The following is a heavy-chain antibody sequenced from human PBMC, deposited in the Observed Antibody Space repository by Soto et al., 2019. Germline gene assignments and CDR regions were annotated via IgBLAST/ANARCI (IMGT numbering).Heavy chain of an antibody. Sequence: GESLKISCKGSGYSFTKYWIIWVRQVPGKGLEWMGRIDTSYSYSHYSPSFQGHVTISVDKSISTGYLQWSSLKASDTAMYYCARYCSSSSCSQLYGMDVWGQGTTVTVSS. D-gene: IGHD2-15*01. V-gene: IGHV5-10-1*01. CDR1: GYSFTKYW. J-gene: IGHJ6*02. CDR3: ARYCSSSSCSQLYGMDV. CDR2: IDTSYSYS.